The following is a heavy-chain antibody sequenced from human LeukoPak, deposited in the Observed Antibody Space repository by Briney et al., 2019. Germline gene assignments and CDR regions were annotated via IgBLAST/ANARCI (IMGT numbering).Heavy chain of an antibody. Sequence: GSLRLSCAASGFPFDDYGMSWVRQAPGTGLEWVSGINWNGGSTGYADSVKGRFTISRDNAKNSLNLQMNSVRAEDRPFYYCARGPYDSSGYYYTSYFQHWGQGTLVTVSS. CDR1: GFPFDDYG. V-gene: IGHV3-20*04. D-gene: IGHD3-22*01. J-gene: IGHJ1*01. CDR3: ARGPYDSSGYYYTSYFQH. CDR2: INWNGGST.